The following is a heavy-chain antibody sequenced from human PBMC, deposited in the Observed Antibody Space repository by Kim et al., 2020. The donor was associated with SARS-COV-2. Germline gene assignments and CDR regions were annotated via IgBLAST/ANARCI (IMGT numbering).Heavy chain of an antibody. CDR1: GFTFSAYD. D-gene: IGHD3-16*01. V-gene: IGHV3-48*02. Sequence: GGSLRLSCATSGFTFSAYDMNWVRQAPGKGLEWLSFIPKSSTTIYYADSVEGRFTISRDNAKNSLFLQMNSLRDEDTALYYCVRARMGGAFDIWGQGTM. CDR3: VRARMGGAFDI. CDR2: IPKSSTTI. J-gene: IGHJ3*02.